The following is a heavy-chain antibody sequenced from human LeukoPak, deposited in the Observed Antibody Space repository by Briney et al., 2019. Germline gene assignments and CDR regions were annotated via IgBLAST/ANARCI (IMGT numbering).Heavy chain of an antibody. CDR2: IRYDGSNK. J-gene: IGHJ4*02. D-gene: IGHD1-26*01. Sequence: GGSLRLSCAASGLTFTKAWMSWVRQAPGKGLEWVAFIRYDGSNKYYADSVKGRFTISRDNSKNTLYLQMNSLRAEDTAVYYCAKDPFRKSSGSYYGYFDYWGQGTLVTVSS. V-gene: IGHV3-30*02. CDR3: AKDPFRKSSGSYYGYFDY. CDR1: GLTFTKAW.